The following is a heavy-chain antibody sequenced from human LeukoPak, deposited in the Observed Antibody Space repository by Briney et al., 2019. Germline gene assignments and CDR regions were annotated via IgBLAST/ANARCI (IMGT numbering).Heavy chain of an antibody. CDR3: AKGRITMVRGVIGTSDV. Sequence: GSLRLSCAASGFSFSSYGMHWVRQASGKGLEWVSAISGSGGSTYYADSVKGRFTISRDNSKNTLYLQMNSLRAEDTAVYYCAKGRITMVRGVIGTSDVWGKGTTVTISS. D-gene: IGHD3-10*01. V-gene: IGHV3-23*01. CDR1: GFSFSSYG. CDR2: ISGSGGST. J-gene: IGHJ6*04.